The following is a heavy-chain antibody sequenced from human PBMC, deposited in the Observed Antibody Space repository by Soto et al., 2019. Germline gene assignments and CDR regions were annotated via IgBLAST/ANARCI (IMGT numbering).Heavy chain of an antibody. J-gene: IGHJ6*02. D-gene: IGHD3-16*01. V-gene: IGHV4-30-4*01. CDR1: GGSISSGDYY. CDR3: ARGRVGLEPEYYYYYGMDV. CDR2: IYYSGST. Sequence: PSETLSLTCTVSGGSISSGDYYWSWIRQPPGKGLEWIGYIYYSGSTYYNPSLKSRVTISVDTSKNQFSLKLSSVTAADTAVYYCARGRVGLEPEYYYYYGMDVWGQGTTVTVSS.